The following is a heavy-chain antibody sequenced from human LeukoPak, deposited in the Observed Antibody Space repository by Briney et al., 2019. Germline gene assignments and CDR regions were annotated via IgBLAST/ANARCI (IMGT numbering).Heavy chain of an antibody. CDR3: ATVLLWFGDPGAFDY. J-gene: IGHJ4*02. CDR1: GFTVSSNY. Sequence: PGGSLRLSCAASGFTVSSNYMSWVRQAPGKGLEWVSVIYSGGSTYYADSVKGRFTISRDNSKNTLYLQMNSLRAEDTVVYYCATVLLWFGDPGAFDYWGQGTLVTVSS. V-gene: IGHV3-66*01. D-gene: IGHD3-10*01. CDR2: IYSGGST.